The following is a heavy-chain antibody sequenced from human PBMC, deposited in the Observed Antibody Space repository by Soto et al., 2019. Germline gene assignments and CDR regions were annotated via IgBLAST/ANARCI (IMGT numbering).Heavy chain of an antibody. Sequence: SETLSLTCTVSGSSINSSGYYWGWIRQPPGKGLEWIGSMFYGVSTYYNPSLKSRVTVSLDTSKNQFSLRLTSATAADTAVYYCARGDAINWFDSWGQGTRVTVSS. CDR1: GSSINSSGYY. CDR2: MFYGVST. D-gene: IGHD2-2*01. CDR3: ARGDAINWFDS. V-gene: IGHV4-39*07. J-gene: IGHJ5*01.